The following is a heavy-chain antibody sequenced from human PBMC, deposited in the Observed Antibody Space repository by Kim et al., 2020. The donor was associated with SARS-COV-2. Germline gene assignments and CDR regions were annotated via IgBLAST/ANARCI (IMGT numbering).Heavy chain of an antibody. CDR3: ARDGSGSYLYYYYGMDV. CDR1: GGTFSSYA. J-gene: IGHJ6*02. Sequence: SVKVSCKASGGTFSSYAISWVRQAPGQGLEWMGRIIPILGIANYAQKFQGRVTITADKSTSTAYMEMSSLRSEDTAVYYCARDGSGSYLYYYYGMDVWG. V-gene: IGHV1-69*04. CDR2: IIPILGIA. D-gene: IGHD3-10*01.